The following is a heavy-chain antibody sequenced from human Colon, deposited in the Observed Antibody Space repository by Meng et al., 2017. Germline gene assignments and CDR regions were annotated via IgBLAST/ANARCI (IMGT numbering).Heavy chain of an antibody. CDR3: SRGGEYGSGSHHDY. CDR2: IGTSTRYT. Sequence: GESLKISCVASGFTFRSYSMNWVRQAPGKGLEWVSSIGTSTRYTYYTDSVKGRFTISRDNSKNSLYLQMNNLRADDTAVYYWSRGGEYGSGSHHDYWGQGTLVTVSS. CDR1: GFTFRSYS. J-gene: IGHJ4*02. D-gene: IGHD3-10*01. V-gene: IGHV3-21*01.